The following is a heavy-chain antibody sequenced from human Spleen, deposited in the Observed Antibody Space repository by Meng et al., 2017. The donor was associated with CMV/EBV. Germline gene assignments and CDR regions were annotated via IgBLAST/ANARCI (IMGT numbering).Heavy chain of an antibody. CDR2: IYYSGST. D-gene: IGHD7-27*01. V-gene: IGHV4-39*07. CDR3: ARSQLGIWVFDN. Sequence: SETLSLTCTVSGGSISSSSYYWGWIRQPPGKGLEWIGSIYYSGSTYYNPSLKSRVTMSVDTSKNQFSLKLSSVTAADTAVYYCARSQLGIWVFDNWGQGALVTVSS. CDR1: GGSISSSSYY. J-gene: IGHJ4*02.